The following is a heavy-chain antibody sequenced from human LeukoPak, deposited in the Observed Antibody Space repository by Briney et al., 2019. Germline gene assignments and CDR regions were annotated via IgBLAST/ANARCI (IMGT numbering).Heavy chain of an antibody. CDR1: GGSISSYY. Sequence: SETLSLTCTVSGGSISSYYRSWIRQPPGKGLEWIGYIYYSGSTNYNPSLKSRVTISVDTSKNQFSLKLSSVTAADTAVYYCARGGELLWFGEFYYFDYWGQGTLVTVSS. D-gene: IGHD3-10*01. J-gene: IGHJ4*02. CDR2: IYYSGST. CDR3: ARGGELLWFGEFYYFDY. V-gene: IGHV4-59*01.